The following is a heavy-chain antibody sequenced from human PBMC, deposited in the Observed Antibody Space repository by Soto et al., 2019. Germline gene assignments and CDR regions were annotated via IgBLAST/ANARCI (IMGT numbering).Heavy chain of an antibody. Sequence: GGSLRLSCAASGFTFSSYAMSWVRQAPGKGLEWVSAISGSGGSTYYADSVKGRFTISRDDSKNTLYLQMNSLRAEDTAVYYCAKDLYYDFWSGPVPYAFDIWGQGTMVTVSS. D-gene: IGHD3-3*01. J-gene: IGHJ3*02. CDR3: AKDLYYDFWSGPVPYAFDI. CDR1: GFTFSSYA. CDR2: ISGSGGST. V-gene: IGHV3-23*01.